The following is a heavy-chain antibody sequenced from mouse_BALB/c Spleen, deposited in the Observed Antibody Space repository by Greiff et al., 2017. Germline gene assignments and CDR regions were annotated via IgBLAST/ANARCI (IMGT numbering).Heavy chain of an antibody. CDR3: ARRTGTGGFAY. CDR2: INPYNDGT. D-gene: IGHD4-1*01. Sequence: EVQLQESGPELVKPGASVKMSCKASGYTFTSYVMHWVKQKPGQGLEWIGYINPYNDGTKYNEKFKGKATLTSDKSSSTAYMELSSLTSEDSAVYCCARRTGTGGFAYWGQGTLVTVSA. V-gene: IGHV1-14*01. J-gene: IGHJ3*01. CDR1: GYTFTSYV.